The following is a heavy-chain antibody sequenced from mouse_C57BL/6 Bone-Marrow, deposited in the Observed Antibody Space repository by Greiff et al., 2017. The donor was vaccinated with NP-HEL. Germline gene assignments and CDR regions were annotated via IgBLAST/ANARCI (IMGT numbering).Heavy chain of an antibody. J-gene: IGHJ2*01. CDR3: ARDRQLRLLDY. CDR1: GYAFSSSW. Sequence: QVQLQQSGPELVKPGASVKISCKASGYAFSSSWMNWVKQRPGKGLEWIGRIYPGDGDTNYNGKFKGKATLTADKSSSTAYMQLSSLTSEDSAVYFCARDRQLRLLDYWGQGTTLTVPS. CDR2: IYPGDGDT. D-gene: IGHD3-2*02. V-gene: IGHV1-82*01.